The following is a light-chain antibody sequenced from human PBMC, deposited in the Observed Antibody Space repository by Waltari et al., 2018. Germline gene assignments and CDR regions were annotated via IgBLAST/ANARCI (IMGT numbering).Light chain of an antibody. CDR3: SSYAGSSKGV. V-gene: IGLV2-23*02. J-gene: IGLJ2*01. CDR1: SSDVGNYKP. CDR2: AVS. Sequence: QSALTQPASVSGSPGPPITIPCTGTSSDVGNYKPVSWYQQHPGKAPKLMIYAVSKRPSGVSDRFSGSKSGDMASLTISGLQPEDEAEYFCSSYAGSSKGVFGGGTKVTVL.